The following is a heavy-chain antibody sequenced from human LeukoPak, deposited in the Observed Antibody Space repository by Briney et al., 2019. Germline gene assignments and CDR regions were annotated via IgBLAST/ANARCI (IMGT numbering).Heavy chain of an antibody. D-gene: IGHD5-18*01. V-gene: IGHV3-48*01. CDR2: ISSSSNTI. Sequence: PGGSLRLSCAASGFTFSSYNMNWVRQAPGKGLEWVSYISSSSNTIYYADSVKGRFTISRDNAKNSLYLQMNSLRAEDTAVYCCARFSYASYYFDYWGQGTLITVSS. CDR3: ARFSYASYYFDY. CDR1: GFTFSSYN. J-gene: IGHJ4*02.